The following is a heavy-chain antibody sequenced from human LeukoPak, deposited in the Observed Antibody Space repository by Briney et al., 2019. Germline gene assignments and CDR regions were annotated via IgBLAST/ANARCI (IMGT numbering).Heavy chain of an antibody. CDR2: ISGNERNT. CDR3: ARDSPRPPTYYYDSSDF. J-gene: IGHJ4*02. V-gene: IGHV3-23*01. Sequence: PGGSLTLSCAVSGHTFRTYAMSWVRQAPGRGLEWVSSISGNERNTYYAESVKGRFTISRDNSKNTLYLQMNSLRVEDTAVYYCARDSPRPPTYYYDSSDFWGQGTLVTVSS. CDR1: GHTFRTYA. D-gene: IGHD3-22*01.